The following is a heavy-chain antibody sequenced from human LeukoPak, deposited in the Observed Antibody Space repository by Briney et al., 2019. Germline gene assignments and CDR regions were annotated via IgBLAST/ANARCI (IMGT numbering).Heavy chain of an antibody. D-gene: IGHD6-13*01. J-gene: IGHJ3*02. Sequence: GGSLRLSCAASGFTFSSYAMSWVRQAPGKGLEWVSASSGSGDNTYYADSVKGRFTISRDNSMNTLYLQMNSLRAEDTAVYYCAKELMTAAAGTVGFDIWGQGTMVTVSS. CDR3: AKELMTAAAGTVGFDI. V-gene: IGHV3-23*01. CDR1: GFTFSSYA. CDR2: SSGSGDNT.